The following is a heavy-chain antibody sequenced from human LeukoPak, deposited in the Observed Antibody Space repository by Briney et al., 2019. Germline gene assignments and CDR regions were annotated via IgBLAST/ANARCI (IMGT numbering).Heavy chain of an antibody. CDR2: IYSSGHT. CDR3: ARHFSGAAAPLPFDY. V-gene: IGHV4-59*08. D-gene: IGHD6-13*01. CDR1: GGSISNYY. Sequence: SETLSPTCTVAGGSISNYYWSWIRQPPGKGLEWIGYIYSSGHTNYNPSLKNRDTISVDTSKNQFSLNLTSVTAADTAVYYCARHFSGAAAPLPFDYWGQGTLVTVSS. J-gene: IGHJ4*02.